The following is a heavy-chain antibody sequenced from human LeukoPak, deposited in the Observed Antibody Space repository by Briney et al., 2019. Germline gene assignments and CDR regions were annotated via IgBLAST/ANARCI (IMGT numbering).Heavy chain of an antibody. Sequence: GESLRISCKGSGYGFTSYWISWVRQMPGKGLEWMGRIDPSDSYTNYSPSFQGHVTISADKSISTAYLQWSSLKASDTAMYYCAAYYYDSSGYYYRDYWGQGTLVTVSS. CDR2: IDPSDSYT. V-gene: IGHV5-10-1*01. CDR3: AAYYYDSSGYYYRDY. CDR1: GYGFTSYW. J-gene: IGHJ4*02. D-gene: IGHD3-22*01.